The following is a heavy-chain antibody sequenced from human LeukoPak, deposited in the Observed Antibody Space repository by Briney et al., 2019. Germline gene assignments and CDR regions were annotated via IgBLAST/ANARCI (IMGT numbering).Heavy chain of an antibody. V-gene: IGHV1-46*01. CDR2: INPSGGST. CDR1: GYTFTSYY. CDR3: ARGPADIVVVTVGEYFQH. D-gene: IGHD2-21*02. Sequence: ASVKVSCKASGYTFTSYYMHCVRQAPGQGLEWMGIINPSGGSTSYAQKFQGRVTMTRDTSTSTVYMELSSLRSEDTAVYYCARGPADIVVVTVGEYFQHWGQGTLVTVSS. J-gene: IGHJ1*01.